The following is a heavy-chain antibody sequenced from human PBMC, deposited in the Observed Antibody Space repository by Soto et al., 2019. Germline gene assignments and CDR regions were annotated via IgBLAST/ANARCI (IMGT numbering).Heavy chain of an antibody. CDR1: GFTFSSYG. D-gene: IGHD6-6*01. J-gene: IGHJ6*02. V-gene: IGHV3-30*18. Sequence: QVQLVESGGGVVQPGRSLRLSCAASGFTFSSYGMHWVRQAPGKGLEWVAVISYDGSNKYYADSVKGRFTISRDNSKNTLYLQMNSLRAEDTAVYYCAKDSSGYSSSSTYYYGMDVLGQGTTVTLSS. CDR2: ISYDGSNK. CDR3: AKDSSGYSSSSTYYYGMDV.